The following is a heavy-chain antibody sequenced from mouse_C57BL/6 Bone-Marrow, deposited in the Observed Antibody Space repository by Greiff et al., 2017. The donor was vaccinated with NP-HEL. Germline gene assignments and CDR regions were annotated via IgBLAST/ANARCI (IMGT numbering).Heavy chain of an antibody. CDR2: IHPNSGST. D-gene: IGHD2-1*01. V-gene: IGHV1-64*01. CDR1: GYTFTSYW. CDR3: ALLYYCPGGCFDY. J-gene: IGHJ2*01. Sequence: VQLQQPGAELVKPGASVKLSCKASGYTFTSYWMHWVKQRPGQGLEWIGMIHPNSGSTNYNVKFKSKATLTVDKSSSTAYMQLSSLTSADSAVYYCALLYYCPGGCFDYWGQGTTLTVSS.